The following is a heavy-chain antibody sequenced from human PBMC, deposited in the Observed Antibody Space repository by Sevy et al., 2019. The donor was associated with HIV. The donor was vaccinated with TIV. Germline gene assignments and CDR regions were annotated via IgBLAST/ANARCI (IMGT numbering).Heavy chain of an antibody. CDR2: INESGMT. CDR1: DGSFSGYY. CDR3: ARSPPVVVVPGAPSWFDP. D-gene: IGHD2-2*01. Sequence: SETLSLTCAVHDGSFSGYYWNWIRQLPGKGLEWIGGINESGMTYYNPSLKSRVTISVDTSKKQFTQKLNSVTAVDSAVYFCARSPPVVVVPGAPSWFDPWGQGTLVTVSS. V-gene: IGHV4-34*01. J-gene: IGHJ5*02.